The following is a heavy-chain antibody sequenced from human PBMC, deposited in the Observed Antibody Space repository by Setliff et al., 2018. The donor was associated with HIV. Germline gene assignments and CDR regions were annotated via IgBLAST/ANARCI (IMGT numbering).Heavy chain of an antibody. Sequence: ASVKVSCKASGYTFTSYGISWVRQAPGQGLEWMGWISAYNGNTSYAQKFQGRVTMTRDTSTSTVYMELSSLRSEDTAVYYCARGYNWNYPLDYWGQGTLVTVSS. D-gene: IGHD1-7*01. CDR1: GYTFTSYG. CDR2: ISAYNGNT. CDR3: ARGYNWNYPLDY. J-gene: IGHJ4*02. V-gene: IGHV1-18*01.